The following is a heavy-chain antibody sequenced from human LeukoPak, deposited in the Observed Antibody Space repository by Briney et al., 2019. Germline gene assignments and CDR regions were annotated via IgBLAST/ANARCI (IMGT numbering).Heavy chain of an antibody. CDR1: GGSISSSSYY. Sequence: ASETLSLTCTVSGGSISSSSYYWGWIRQPPGKGLEWIGSIYYSGSTYYNPSLKSRVTISVDTSKNQFSLKLSSVTAADTAVYYCARDIPPIDYWGQGTLVTISS. J-gene: IGHJ4*02. V-gene: IGHV4-39*02. CDR2: IYYSGST. CDR3: ARDIPPIDY.